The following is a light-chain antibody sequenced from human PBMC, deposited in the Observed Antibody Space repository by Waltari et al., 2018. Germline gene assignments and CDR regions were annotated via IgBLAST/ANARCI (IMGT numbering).Light chain of an antibody. CDR2: PDS. V-gene: IGKV1-27*01. J-gene: IGKJ1*01. CDR1: QAISNS. CDR3: QKYNSSPWT. Sequence: DIQMTQSPSSFSASVADRVTITCRASQAISNSLAWHQQKPGEVPNLLTYPDSTLQSGVPSRFSGSGSGTGFTLTISSLQPEDVATYYCQKYNSSPWTFGQGTKVEIK.